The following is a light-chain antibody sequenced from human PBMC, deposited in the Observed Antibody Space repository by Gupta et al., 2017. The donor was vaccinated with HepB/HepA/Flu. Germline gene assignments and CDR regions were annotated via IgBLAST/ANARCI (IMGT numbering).Light chain of an antibody. J-gene: IGKJ4*01. CDR2: GVS. Sequence: AIRLTQSPSSFSASPGDTVTITCRASQDVSTFLAWYQQKVGKAPKLLIHGVSTLKAGVPSRFSGSGSGTDFTLTISRLQSEDFAVYYCQQDNDYPLTFGGGTTVDTK. V-gene: IGKV1-8*01. CDR1: QDVSTF. CDR3: QQDNDYPLT.